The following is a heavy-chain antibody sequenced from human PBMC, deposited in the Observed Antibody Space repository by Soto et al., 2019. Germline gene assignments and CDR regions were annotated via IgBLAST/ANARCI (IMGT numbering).Heavy chain of an antibody. CDR2: IKQDGSEK. CDR3: ASVDSSTTVAGTVGGGY. D-gene: IGHD6-19*01. Sequence: EVQLVESGGGLVQPGGSLRLSCAASGFTFSSYWMSWVRQAPGKGLEWVANIKQDGSEKYYVASVKGRFTISRDNAKNSLYLQMNSLRAEDTAVYYCASVDSSTTVAGTVGGGYWGQGTLVTVSS. V-gene: IGHV3-7*01. CDR1: GFTFSSYW. J-gene: IGHJ4*02.